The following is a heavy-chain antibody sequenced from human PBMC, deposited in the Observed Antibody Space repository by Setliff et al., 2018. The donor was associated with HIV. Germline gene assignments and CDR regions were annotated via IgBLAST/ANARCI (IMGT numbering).Heavy chain of an antibody. CDR2: IGSSGTPI. V-gene: IGHV3-48*03. J-gene: IGHJ4*02. CDR3: ARVRSPFYFDY. CDR1: GFTFSNYE. Sequence: GGSLRLSCAASGFTFSNYEMNWVRQAPGKGLEWISYIGSSGTPIYYADSVKGRFTISRDNAKNSLNLQMNSLRAEDTAVYYCARVRSPFYFDYWGQGTLVTVSS.